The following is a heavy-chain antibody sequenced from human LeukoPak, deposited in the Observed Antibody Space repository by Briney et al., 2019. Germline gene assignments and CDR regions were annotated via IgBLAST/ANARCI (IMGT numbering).Heavy chain of an antibody. CDR3: ARGLFRVGWFDP. CDR1: GGTFSSYA. J-gene: IGHJ5*02. V-gene: IGHV1-8*02. Sequence: ASVKVSCKASGGTFSSYAISWVRQAPGQGLEWMGWMNPNSGNTGYAQKFQGRVTMTRNTSISTAYMELSSLRSEDTAVYYCARGLFRVGWFDPWGQGSLVTVSS. D-gene: IGHD3-10*02. CDR2: MNPNSGNT.